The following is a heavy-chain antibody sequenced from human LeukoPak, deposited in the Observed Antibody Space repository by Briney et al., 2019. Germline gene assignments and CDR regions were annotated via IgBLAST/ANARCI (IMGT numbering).Heavy chain of an antibody. CDR3: AKEPMVRGGIDY. D-gene: IGHD3-10*01. V-gene: IGHV3-9*01. CDR1: GFTFDDYA. CDR2: ISWNSGSI. J-gene: IGHJ4*02. Sequence: GGSLRLSCAASGFTFDDYAMHWGRQAPGKGLEWVSGISWNSGSIGYADSVKGRFTNSRDNAKNSLYLQMNSLRAEDTALYYCAKEPMVRGGIDYWGQGTLVTVSS.